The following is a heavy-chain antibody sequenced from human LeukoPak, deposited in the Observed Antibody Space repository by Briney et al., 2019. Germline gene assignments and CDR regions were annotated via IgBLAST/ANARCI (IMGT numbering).Heavy chain of an antibody. D-gene: IGHD5-12*01. V-gene: IGHV3-21*01. J-gene: IGHJ4*02. CDR2: ISSGSSYI. Sequence: GGSLRLSCATSGFTFSSYMMNWVRQAPGKGLEWVSSISSGSSYIYYADSVKGRFTISRDNAKNSLHLQMNSLRTEDTAIYYCATAGDGYDSSFDYWGQGTLVTVSS. CDR3: ATAGDGYDSSFDY. CDR1: GFTFSSYM.